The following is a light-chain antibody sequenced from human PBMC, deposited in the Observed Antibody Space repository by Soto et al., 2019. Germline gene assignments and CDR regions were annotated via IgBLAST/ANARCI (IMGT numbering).Light chain of an antibody. Sequence: EIVLTQSPGTLSLSPGERATLSCRASQSVSSNYLAWYQQKPGQAPRRLIYSASSSATGIPDRFSASGSGTDFTLTISRLEPEDFAVYSCQQYGSSPYTFGQGTELEIK. CDR3: QQYGSSPYT. CDR1: QSVSSNY. V-gene: IGKV3-20*01. CDR2: SAS. J-gene: IGKJ2*01.